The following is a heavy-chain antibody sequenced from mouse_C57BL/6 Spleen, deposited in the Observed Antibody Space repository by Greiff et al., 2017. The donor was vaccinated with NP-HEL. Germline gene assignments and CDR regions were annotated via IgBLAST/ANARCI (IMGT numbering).Heavy chain of an antibody. CDR3: VRDRGVYYYGSSYQGESMDY. Sequence: EVQVVESGGGLVQPKGSLKLSCAASGFTFNTYAMHWVRQAPGKGLEWVARIRSKSSNYATYYADSVKDRYTIARDDSQSMLYLKMNNLKTEDTAIYYCVRDRGVYYYGSSYQGESMDYWGQGTSVTVSS. V-gene: IGHV10-3*01. CDR1: GFTFNTYA. D-gene: IGHD1-1*01. CDR2: IRSKSSNYAT. J-gene: IGHJ4*01.